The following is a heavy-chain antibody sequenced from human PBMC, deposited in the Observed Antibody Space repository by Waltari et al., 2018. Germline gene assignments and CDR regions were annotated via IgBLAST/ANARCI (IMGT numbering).Heavy chain of an antibody. CDR2: INPNSGGT. J-gene: IGHJ5*02. V-gene: IGHV1-2*02. Sequence: QVQLVQSGAEVKKPGASVKVSCKASGYTFTGYYMHWVRQAPGQGLEWMGWINPNSGGTNYEQKFQGRVTMTRDTSISTAYMELSRLRSDDTAVYYCARDGGYSSSWIAGWFDPWGQGTLVTVSS. D-gene: IGHD6-13*01. CDR3: ARDGGYSSSWIAGWFDP. CDR1: GYTFTGYY.